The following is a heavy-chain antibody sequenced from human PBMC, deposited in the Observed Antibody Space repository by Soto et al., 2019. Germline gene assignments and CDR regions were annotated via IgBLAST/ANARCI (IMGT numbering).Heavy chain of an antibody. CDR2: IIPILGIA. D-gene: IGHD3-10*01. V-gene: IGHV1-69*02. Sequence: QVQLVQSGAEVKKPGSSVKVSCKASGGTFSSYTISWVRQAPGQGLEWMGRIIPILGIANYAQKFQCRVTITADKSTSTAYMELSSLRSEDTAVYYCARGYHYYGSGSPPYGMDVWGQGTTVTVSS. CDR1: GGTFSSYT. CDR3: ARGYHYYGSGSPPYGMDV. J-gene: IGHJ6*02.